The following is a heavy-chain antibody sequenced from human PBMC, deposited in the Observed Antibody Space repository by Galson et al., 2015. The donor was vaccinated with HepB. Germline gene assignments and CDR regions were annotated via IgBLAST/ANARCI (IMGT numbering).Heavy chain of an antibody. V-gene: IGHV1-18*01. Sequence: SVKVSCKASGYTFTSYGISWVRQAPGQGLEWVGWISAYNGNTNYAQKLQGRVTMTTDTSTSTAYMELRSLRSDDTAVYYCARYNPPNYYYYGMDVWGQGTTVTVSS. D-gene: IGHD1-14*01. CDR3: ARYNPPNYYYYGMDV. CDR2: ISAYNGNT. CDR1: GYTFTSYG. J-gene: IGHJ6*02.